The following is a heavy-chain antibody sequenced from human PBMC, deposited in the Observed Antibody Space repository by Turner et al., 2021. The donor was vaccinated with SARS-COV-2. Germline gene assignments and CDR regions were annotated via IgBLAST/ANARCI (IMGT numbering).Heavy chain of an antibody. CDR3: ERGSGSSDY. CDR1: GLTVDDFG. J-gene: IGHJ4*02. Sequence: EDHLVESGGGVLRPWGSLILSCPASGLTVDDFGMSWVRQATGKGLEWVSGINGNGGSTGYADSVKGRFIITRDNEKNSMYLQMNSLRAEDTDWYHCERGSGSSDYWGQGTLVTVSS. CDR2: INGNGGST. D-gene: IGHD3-10*01. V-gene: IGHV3-20*01.